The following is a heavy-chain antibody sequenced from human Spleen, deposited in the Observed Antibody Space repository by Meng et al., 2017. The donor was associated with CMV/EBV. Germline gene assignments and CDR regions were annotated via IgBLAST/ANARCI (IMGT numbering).Heavy chain of an antibody. CDR3: ARRYRYYYDSAGKDAFDI. CDR2: VYPGDSDT. Sequence: GESLKISCKTSGYSFTNYWIGWVRQMPGKGLEWMGSVYPGDSDTRYSPSFQGQVTISADKSISTAYLQWSSLKASDTAMYYCARRYRYYYDSAGKDAFDIWGQGTMVTVSS. V-gene: IGHV5-51*01. CDR1: GYSFTNYW. J-gene: IGHJ3*02. D-gene: IGHD3-22*01.